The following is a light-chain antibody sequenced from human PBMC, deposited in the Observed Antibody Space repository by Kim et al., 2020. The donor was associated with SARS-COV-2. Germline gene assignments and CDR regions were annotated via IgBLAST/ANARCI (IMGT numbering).Light chain of an antibody. Sequence: SVRRTCPPSTEHAHSAFAWHQQQPQKGPRCLMNLTGDGSHLKGDGIPARFSVSSSGAERYLTISSLQSEDEADYSCQTWGNGPWVFGGGTKLTVL. J-gene: IGLJ2*01. CDR1: TEHAHSA. V-gene: IGLV4-69*01. CDR3: QTWGNGPWV. CDR2: LTGDGSH.